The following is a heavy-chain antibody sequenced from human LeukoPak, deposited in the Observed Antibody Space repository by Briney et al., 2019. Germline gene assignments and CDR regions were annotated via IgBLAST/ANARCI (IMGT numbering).Heavy chain of an antibody. Sequence: GGSLRLSRAASGFTFSDYYMSWIRQAPGKGLEWDSYISSSSSYTNDADYVKGRFTISRDNAKNSLYLQMNSLRTEDTAVYYCARDTVVVPQGDAFDLWGQGTMVTVSS. D-gene: IGHD2-2*01. J-gene: IGHJ3*01. CDR2: ISSSSSYT. V-gene: IGHV3-11*06. CDR3: ARDTVVVPQGDAFDL. CDR1: GFTFSDYY.